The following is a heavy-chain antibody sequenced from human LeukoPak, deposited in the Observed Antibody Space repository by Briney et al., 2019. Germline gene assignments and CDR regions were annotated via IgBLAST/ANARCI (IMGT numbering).Heavy chain of an antibody. CDR1: GFSFNNYA. CDR2: IIVSSGTT. CDR3: AKGAYDYIEIAYFDY. Sequence: VGSLRLSCVASGFSFNNYAMNWVRQAPGKGLEWVSLIIVSSGTTFYADPVKGRFTISRDKSKSTLYLQMNSLRAEDTAVYYCAKGAYDYIEIAYFDYWGQGSLVTVSS. J-gene: IGHJ4*02. V-gene: IGHV3-23*01. D-gene: IGHD5-12*01.